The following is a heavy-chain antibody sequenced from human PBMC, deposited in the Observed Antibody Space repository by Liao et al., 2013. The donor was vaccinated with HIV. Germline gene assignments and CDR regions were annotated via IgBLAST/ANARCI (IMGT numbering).Heavy chain of an antibody. CDR2: MHSSGSA. J-gene: IGHJ1*01. V-gene: IGHV4-61*08. D-gene: IGHD6-13*01. CDR1: GASISSGDYY. Sequence: QVQLQESGPGLVKPSQTLSLTCTVSGASISSGDYYWSWIRQPPGKGLEWIGDMHSSGSATYNPSLESRVTISVDTSKSRFSLTLKSVTTTDTAVYYCASERAAAVAEYVQHWGQGTLVTVSS. CDR3: ASERAAAVAEYVQH.